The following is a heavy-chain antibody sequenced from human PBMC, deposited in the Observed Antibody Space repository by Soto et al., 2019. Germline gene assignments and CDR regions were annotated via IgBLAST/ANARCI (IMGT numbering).Heavy chain of an antibody. CDR1: GYTFTSYG. V-gene: IGHV1-18*04. J-gene: IGHJ4*02. CDR3: ARSVYYDSRGREPFGY. Sequence: GASVKVSCKASGYTFTSYGISWVRQAPGQGLEWMGWISAYNGNTNYAQKLQGRVTITADESTSTAYMELSSLRSEDTAVYYCARSVYYDSRGREPFGYWGQGTLVTVSS. D-gene: IGHD3-22*01. CDR2: ISAYNGNT.